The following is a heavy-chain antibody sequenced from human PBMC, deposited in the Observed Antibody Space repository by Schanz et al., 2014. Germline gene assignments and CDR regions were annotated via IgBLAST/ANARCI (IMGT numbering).Heavy chain of an antibody. CDR3: VADDVWLNLGDFDY. Sequence: EVQLVESGGDLVQPGGSLSLSCAVSGFTVSSNYMSWVRQAPGKGLEWVAYISWSSSTIYYADSVKGRFTTSRDNAKKALYLQMNSLRAEDTAIYYCVADDVWLNLGDFDYWGQGTLVTVSS. D-gene: IGHD3-16*01. CDR2: ISWSSSTI. V-gene: IGHV3-48*04. CDR1: GFTVSSNY. J-gene: IGHJ4*02.